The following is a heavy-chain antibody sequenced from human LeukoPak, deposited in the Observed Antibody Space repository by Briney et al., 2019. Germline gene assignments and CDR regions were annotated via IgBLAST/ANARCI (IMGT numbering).Heavy chain of an antibody. J-gene: IGHJ4*02. V-gene: IGHV3-20*04. CDR2: INGNGGST. CDR1: GFTFDNYG. D-gene: IGHD3-3*01. Sequence: GGSLRLSCAASGFTFDNYGMSWVRQVPGKGLEWVSSINGNGGSTAYADSVKGRFTISRDNAKNSLYLQMNSLRAKDTAFYYCARHDFWSGFKGGDYWGQGTLVTVSS. CDR3: ARHDFWSGFKGGDY.